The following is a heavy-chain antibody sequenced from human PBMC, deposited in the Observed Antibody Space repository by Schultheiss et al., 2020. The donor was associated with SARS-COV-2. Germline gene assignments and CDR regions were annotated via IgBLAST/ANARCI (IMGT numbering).Heavy chain of an antibody. CDR1: GFTFSSYG. J-gene: IGHJ4*02. V-gene: IGHV3-23*01. CDR2: MSGTAAGGST. D-gene: IGHD2-8*01. Sequence: GGSLRLSCAASGFTFSSYGMHWVRQAPGMRLEWVATMSGTAAGGSTYYADSVRGRFAISRDNSENTLSLQMNTLRAEDTAVYYCAKVGDSVVLKVYGIPNFDYWGQGTLVTVSS. CDR3: AKVGDSVVLKVYGIPNFDY.